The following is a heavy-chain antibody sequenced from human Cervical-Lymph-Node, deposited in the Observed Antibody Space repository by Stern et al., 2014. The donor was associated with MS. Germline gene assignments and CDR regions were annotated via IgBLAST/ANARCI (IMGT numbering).Heavy chain of an antibody. CDR2: LTAYNGNT. CDR1: GYTFTSYG. V-gene: IGHV1-18*04. J-gene: IGHJ3*02. D-gene: IGHD6-19*01. CDR3: AVVKQWLVQKGWPDAFDI. Sequence: VQLEESGAEVKKPGASVKVSCKASGYTFTSYGNSWVRQAPGQGLEWMGWLTAYNGNTNYAQKLQGRVTMTTDTSTSTAYMELRSLRSDDTAVYYCAVVKQWLVQKGWPDAFDIWGQGTMVTVSS.